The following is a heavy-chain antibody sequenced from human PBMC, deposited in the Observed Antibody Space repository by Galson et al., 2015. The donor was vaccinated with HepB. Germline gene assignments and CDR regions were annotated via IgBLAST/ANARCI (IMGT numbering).Heavy chain of an antibody. V-gene: IGHV3-11*06. CDR2: ISSSSSYT. D-gene: IGHD1-26*01. Sequence: SLRLSCAASGFTFSDYHMSWIRQAPGKGLEWVSYISSSSSYTNYADSVKGRFTISRDNAKNSLYLQMNSLRAEDTAVYYCARRELLDYWGQGTLVTVSS. J-gene: IGHJ4*02. CDR1: GFTFSDYH. CDR3: ARRELLDY.